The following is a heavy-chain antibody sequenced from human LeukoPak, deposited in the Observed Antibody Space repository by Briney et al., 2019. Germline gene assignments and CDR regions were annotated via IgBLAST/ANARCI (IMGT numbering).Heavy chain of an antibody. CDR3: ARETYGGNAFDI. CDR2: IIPIFGTA. V-gene: IGHV1-69*13. D-gene: IGHD3-16*01. CDR1: GGTFSSYA. Sequence: ASVKVSCKASGGTFSSYAISWVRQAPGQGLEWMGGIIPIFGTANYAQKFQGRVTITADESTGTAYMELSSLRSDDTAVYYCARETYGGNAFDIWGQGTMVTVSS. J-gene: IGHJ3*02.